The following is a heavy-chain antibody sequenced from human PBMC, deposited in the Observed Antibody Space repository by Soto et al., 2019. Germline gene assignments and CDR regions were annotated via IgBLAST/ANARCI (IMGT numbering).Heavy chain of an antibody. Sequence: SQTLSLTCAISGDSVSRNIAAWNWIRQSPSRGLEWLGRTYYRSKWYNDYAVSVKSRITINPDTSKNQFSLQLNSVTPEDTAVYYCARDRSTIFGVVIIAYYMDVWGKGTTVTVSS. J-gene: IGHJ6*03. CDR1: GDSVSRNIAA. CDR2: TYYRSKWYN. V-gene: IGHV6-1*01. CDR3: ARDRSTIFGVVIIAYYMDV. D-gene: IGHD3-3*01.